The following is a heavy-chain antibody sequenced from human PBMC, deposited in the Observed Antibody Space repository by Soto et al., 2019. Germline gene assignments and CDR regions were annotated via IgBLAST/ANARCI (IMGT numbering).Heavy chain of an antibody. D-gene: IGHD2-21*02. CDR3: ARSFDGVVTATKYYYNYGMDV. CDR1: GFTFSGYP. V-gene: IGHV3-30*09. CDR2: ISYDGSNK. J-gene: IGHJ6*02. Sequence: QVQLVESGGGVVQPGRSLRLSCAASGFTFSGYPMHWVRQPPGKGLEWVAVISYDGSNKYYADSVKGRFAITRDDSKNMLYLQMDSLGPEDAAVYYCARSFDGVVTATKYYYNYGMDVWGRGITVTVSS.